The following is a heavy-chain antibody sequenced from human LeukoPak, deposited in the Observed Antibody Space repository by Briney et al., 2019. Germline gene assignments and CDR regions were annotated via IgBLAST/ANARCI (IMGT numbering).Heavy chain of an antibody. CDR3: ARHSHGSGYRYSDY. V-gene: IGHV4-39*01. CDR2: IYYSGST. J-gene: IGHJ4*02. D-gene: IGHD3-22*01. CDR1: GGSISSSSYY. Sequence: SETLSLTCTVSGGSISSSSYYWGWIRQPPGKGLERIGSIYYSGSTYYKASLKSRVTISVDTSKNQFSLKLSSVTAADTAVYYCARHSHGSGYRYSDYWGQGTLVTVSS.